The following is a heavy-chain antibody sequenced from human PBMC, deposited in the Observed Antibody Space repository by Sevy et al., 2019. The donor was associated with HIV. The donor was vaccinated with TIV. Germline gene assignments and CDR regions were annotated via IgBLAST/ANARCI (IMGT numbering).Heavy chain of an antibody. V-gene: IGHV3-30*02. CDR2: IRYDGSNK. CDR3: AKDPHLYYDILTGSLYFDY. Sequence: GGSLRLSCAASGFTFSSYGMHWVRQAPGKGLEWVAFIRYDGSNKYYADSVKGRFTISRDNSKNTLYLQMNSLRAEDTVVYYCAKDPHLYYDILTGSLYFDYWGQRTLVTVSS. D-gene: IGHD3-9*01. J-gene: IGHJ4*02. CDR1: GFTFSSYG.